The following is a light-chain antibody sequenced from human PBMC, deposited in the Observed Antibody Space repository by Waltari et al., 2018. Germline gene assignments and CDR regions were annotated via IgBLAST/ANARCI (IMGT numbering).Light chain of an antibody. Sequence: ILTQSPATLSLSPGERATLSCRASQSITDYLAWYQQKPGQAPRLLIHSASTRATGIPDRFSGSGSGTEFTLTISSLEPEDVGVYHCYQHSGGGTFGQGTKVEIK. CDR1: QSITDY. V-gene: IGKV3-11*01. CDR2: SAS. J-gene: IGKJ1*01. CDR3: YQHSGGGT.